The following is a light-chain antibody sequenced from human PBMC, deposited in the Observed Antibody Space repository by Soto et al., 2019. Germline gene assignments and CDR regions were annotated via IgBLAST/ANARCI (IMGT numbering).Light chain of an antibody. CDR1: QTIDNT. J-gene: IGKJ2*01. CDR2: DAS. Sequence: EIAMTQSPATLSLSPGERATLSCRASQTIDNTLAWYQRKPGQAPRLLIYDASTRATGVPARFSGSGSGTDFTLTISSLQSEDFAVYFCQHYNHWPHTFGPGTKL. CDR3: QHYNHWPHT. V-gene: IGKV3-15*01.